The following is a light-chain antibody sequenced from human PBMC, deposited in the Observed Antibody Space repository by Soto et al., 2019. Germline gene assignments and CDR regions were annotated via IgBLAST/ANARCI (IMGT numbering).Light chain of an antibody. CDR2: AAS. CDR1: QSISSY. J-gene: IGKJ1*01. Sequence: DIHMTQSASSLSAAVGDRVTITCRASQSISSYLNWYQQKPGKAPKLLIYAASSLQSGVPSRFSGIGSGTDFTLTISSLQTQDSATYYCQQSHSTPSWTFGQGTKVDIK. CDR3: QQSHSTPSWT. V-gene: IGKV1-39*01.